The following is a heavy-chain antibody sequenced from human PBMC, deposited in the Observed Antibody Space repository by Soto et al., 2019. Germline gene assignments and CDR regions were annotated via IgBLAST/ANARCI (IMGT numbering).Heavy chain of an antibody. Sequence: GGSLRLSCAASGFTFSSYAMSWVRQAPGKGLEWVSAISGSGGSTYYADSVKGRFTISRDNSKNTLYLQMNSLRAEDTAVYYCAKDRDYGPSGGRFWSDYWGQGTLVTVSS. J-gene: IGHJ4*02. D-gene: IGHD4-17*01. CDR3: AKDRDYGPSGGRFWSDY. V-gene: IGHV3-23*01. CDR2: ISGSGGST. CDR1: GFTFSSYA.